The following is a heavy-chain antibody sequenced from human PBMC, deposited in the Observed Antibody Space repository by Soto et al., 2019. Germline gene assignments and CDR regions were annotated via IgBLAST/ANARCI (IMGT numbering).Heavy chain of an antibody. D-gene: IGHD3-3*01. CDR2: ISSSGSTI. CDR1: GFTFSDYY. Sequence: KPGGSLRLSCAASGFTFSDYYMNWIRQAPGKGLEWVSYISSSGSTIYYADSVKGRFTISRDNAKNSLYLQMNSLRAEDTAVYYCARGETRSYDPNWFDLWGQGTLVTVSS. J-gene: IGHJ5*02. CDR3: ARGETRSYDPNWFDL. V-gene: IGHV3-11*01.